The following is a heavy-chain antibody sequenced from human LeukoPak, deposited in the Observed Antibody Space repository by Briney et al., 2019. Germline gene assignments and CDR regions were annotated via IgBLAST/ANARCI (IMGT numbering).Heavy chain of an antibody. CDR2: ISAYNGNT. CDR1: GYTFTSYG. V-gene: IGHV1-18*01. CDR3: ARLGRDGYILDY. Sequence: APVKLSCKASGYTFTSYGISWVRQSPGQGLEWMGWISAYNGNTNYAQKLQGRVTMTTDTSTSTAYMELRSLRSDDTAVYYCARLGRDGYILDYGGQGTMDTVSS. J-gene: IGHJ4*02. D-gene: IGHD5-24*01.